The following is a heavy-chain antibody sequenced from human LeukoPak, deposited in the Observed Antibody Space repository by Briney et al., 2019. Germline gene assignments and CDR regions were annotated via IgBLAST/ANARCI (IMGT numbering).Heavy chain of an antibody. V-gene: IGHV1-2*02. Sequence: GASVKVSCKASGYTFTGYYMHWVRQAPGQGLEWMGWLNPHSGGTNYAQKFQDRVTMTRDTSISTAYMDLSRLRSDDTAVYYCARGAPSRADDYYMDVWGKGTTVTISS. J-gene: IGHJ6*03. CDR2: LNPHSGGT. CDR1: GYTFTGYY. CDR3: ARGAPSRADDYYMDV.